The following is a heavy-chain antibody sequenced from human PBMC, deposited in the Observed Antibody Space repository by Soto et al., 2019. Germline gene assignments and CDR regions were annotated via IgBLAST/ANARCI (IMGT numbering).Heavy chain of an antibody. J-gene: IGHJ5*02. CDR3: AYRKGAATGTGNWFDP. CDR1: GFSLTTNGVG. V-gene: IGHV2-5*02. Sequence: QITLKESGPTLVKPTETLTLTCTFSGFSLTTNGVGVGGIRQPPGKPLEWLGLFYWDDDKRYSPSLQNRLTISKDTSKNQVVLTLANMAPEDTGTYYCAYRKGAATGTGNWFDPWGQGTPVTVSS. CDR2: FYWDDDK. D-gene: IGHD1-1*01.